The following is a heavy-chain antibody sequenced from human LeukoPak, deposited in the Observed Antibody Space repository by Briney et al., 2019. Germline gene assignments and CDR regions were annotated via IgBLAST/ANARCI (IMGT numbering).Heavy chain of an antibody. J-gene: IGHJ5*02. CDR2: INHSGST. Sequence: SETLSLTCGVYGGSFSDSYWSWIRQPPGKGLEWIGEINHSGSTNYNPSLKSRVTISVDTSKNQFSLKVYSVTAADTAVYYCAKGDMSWGQGALVTVCS. V-gene: IGHV4-34*01. CDR1: GGSFSDSY. CDR3: AKGDMS.